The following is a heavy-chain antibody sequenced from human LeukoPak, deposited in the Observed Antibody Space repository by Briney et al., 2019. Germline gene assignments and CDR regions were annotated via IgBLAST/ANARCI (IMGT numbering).Heavy chain of an antibody. CDR3: ARVGQYCGGDCYSEGWFDP. Sequence: PSETLSLTCSVSGGSISSGDYFWTWIRQPPGKGLEYIGYIYYSGSTDYNPSLKSRVTISLDTSKNQFSLKLNSVTAADTAVYYCARVGQYCGGDCYSEGWFDPWGQGTLVTVSS. V-gene: IGHV4-61*08. CDR2: IYYSGST. D-gene: IGHD2-21*02. CDR1: GGSISSGDYF. J-gene: IGHJ5*02.